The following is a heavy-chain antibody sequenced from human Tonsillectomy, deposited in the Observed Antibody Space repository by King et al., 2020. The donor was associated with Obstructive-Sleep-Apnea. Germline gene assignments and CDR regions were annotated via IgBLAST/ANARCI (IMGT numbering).Heavy chain of an antibody. V-gene: IGHV1-69*06. CDR1: GGTFSTYA. CDR3: ARNGVHPNYSGIDV. CDR2: IIPMLGTV. D-gene: IGHD4-17*01. Sequence: QLVQSGAEVKKPGSSVKVSCKASGGTFSTYAIVWVRQAPGQGLEWMGGIIPMLGTVNYAQKFQGRVTITADKSTSTAYMELSSLRSDDTAVFYGARNGVHPNYSGIDVWGQGTTVTVSS. J-gene: IGHJ6*02.